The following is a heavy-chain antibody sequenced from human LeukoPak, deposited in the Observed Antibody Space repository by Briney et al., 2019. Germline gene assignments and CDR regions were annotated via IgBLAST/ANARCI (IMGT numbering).Heavy chain of an antibody. V-gene: IGHV4-39*07. Sequence: SETLSLTCTVSGGSISSSSYYWGWIRQPPGKGLEWIGSIYYSGSTYYNPSLKSRVTISVDTSKNQFSLKLSSVTAADTAVYYWGGGGGGPMIVVVRPWFDYWGQGTLVTVSS. D-gene: IGHD3-22*01. CDR1: GGSISSSSYY. CDR3: GGGGGGPMIVVVRPWFDY. CDR2: IYYSGST. J-gene: IGHJ4*02.